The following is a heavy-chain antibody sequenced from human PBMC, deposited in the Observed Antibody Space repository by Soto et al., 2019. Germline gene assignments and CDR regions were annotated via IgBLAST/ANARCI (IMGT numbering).Heavy chain of an antibody. D-gene: IGHD3-10*01. CDR2: ISYDGSNK. CDR3: AKEKHDGSLDY. Sequence: VGSLRLSCAASGFTFSSYGMHWVRQAPGKGLEWVAVISYDGSNKYYADSVKGRFTISRDNSKNTLYLQMNSLRAEDTAVYYCAKEKHDGSLDYWGQGTLVTVSS. V-gene: IGHV3-30*18. CDR1: GFTFSSYG. J-gene: IGHJ4*02.